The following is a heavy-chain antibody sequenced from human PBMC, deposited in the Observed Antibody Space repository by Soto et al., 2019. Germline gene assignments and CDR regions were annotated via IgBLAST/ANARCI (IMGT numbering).Heavy chain of an antibody. CDR3: ARARIGSAGTKYYFDY. V-gene: IGHV3-64*02. CDR2: ISSTGASI. Sequence: SLRLSCAASGFTFSSYAVHWVRQAPGKGLEFVSGISSTGASIYYADSVKGRVTISRDNSKNTLYLQMGSLKVEDMAVYYCARARIGSAGTKYYFDYWGRGTLVTVSS. D-gene: IGHD6-13*01. CDR1: GFTFSSYA. J-gene: IGHJ4*02.